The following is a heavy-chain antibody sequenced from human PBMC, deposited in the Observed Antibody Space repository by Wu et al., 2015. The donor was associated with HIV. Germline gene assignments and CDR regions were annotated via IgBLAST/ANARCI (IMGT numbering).Heavy chain of an antibody. CDR3: VRRGRCDHCSDWTFQH. V-gene: IGHV1-2*02. CDR1: GYTFNDHL. J-gene: IGHJ1*01. D-gene: IGHD2-15*01. Sequence: QVHLKQSGAVVRKPGASVRVSCEASGYTFNDHLIQWVRHIPGKGLEWMGWINPGAYGAVSYARNFQGRVTMTRKSFDTDTGTAYMELSGLTPADTAVYYCVRRGRCDHCSDWTFQHWGQGTLVIVSS. CDR2: INPGAYGAV.